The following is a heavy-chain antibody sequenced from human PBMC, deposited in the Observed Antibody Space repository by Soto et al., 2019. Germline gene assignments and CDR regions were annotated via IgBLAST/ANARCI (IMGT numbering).Heavy chain of an antibody. J-gene: IGHJ4*02. CDR2: INNNSGIV. CDR3: ARDQGNNWDLDY. CDR1: GFTLIKYP. D-gene: IGHD1-20*01. Sequence: XXSLRLSFAASGFTLIKYPMHWVPQVPGKGLEWVSYINNNSGIVYYADSVKGRFTISRDNAKNSLYLQMDSMRVEDTAVYYCARDQGNNWDLDYWGQGTQVTVSS. V-gene: IGHV3-48*01.